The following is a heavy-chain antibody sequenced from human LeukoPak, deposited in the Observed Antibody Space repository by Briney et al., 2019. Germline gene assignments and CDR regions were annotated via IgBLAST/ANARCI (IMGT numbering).Heavy chain of an antibody. CDR2: ISSSSSTI. CDR3: APMRRDAAGAKTFRWFDP. V-gene: IGHV3-48*04. Sequence: GGSLRLSCAASGFTFSSYSMNWVRQAPGKGLEWVSYISSSSSTIYYADSVKGRFTISRDNAKNSLYLQMNSLRAEDTAVYYCAPMRRDAAGAKTFRWFDPWGQGTLVTVSS. J-gene: IGHJ5*02. CDR1: GFTFSSYS. D-gene: IGHD6-25*01.